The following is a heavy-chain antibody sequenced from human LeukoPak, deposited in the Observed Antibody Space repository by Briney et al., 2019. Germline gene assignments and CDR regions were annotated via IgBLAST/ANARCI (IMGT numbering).Heavy chain of an antibody. V-gene: IGHV4-39*01. Sequence: SETLSLTRTVSVGSISISIHSWGWIRHPPGKWLEWTGSLFYTGRTYYNPSLESRLTISVETSKNQFSLKLTSVTAADTAIYYCAQSLGSGNWIGNWFDPWGQGTLVTVSS. D-gene: IGHD1-1*01. CDR3: AQSLGSGNWIGNWFDP. CDR1: VGSISISIHS. J-gene: IGHJ5*02. CDR2: LFYTGRT.